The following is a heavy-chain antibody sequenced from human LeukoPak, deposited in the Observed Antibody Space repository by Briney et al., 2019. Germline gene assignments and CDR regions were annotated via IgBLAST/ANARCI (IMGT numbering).Heavy chain of an antibody. D-gene: IGHD1-26*01. CDR2: IYSSGST. V-gene: IGHV4-4*07. J-gene: IGHJ4*02. Sequence: SETLSLTCTVSGGSISSYYWSWIRQPAGKGLEWIGRIYSSGSTNYNPSLKSRVTMSVDTSKNQFSLKLSSVTAADTAVYYCARSPYLRTYGYGPWELPVSYFDYWGQGTLVTVSS. CDR3: ARSPYLRTYGYGPWELPVSYFDY. CDR1: GGSISSYY.